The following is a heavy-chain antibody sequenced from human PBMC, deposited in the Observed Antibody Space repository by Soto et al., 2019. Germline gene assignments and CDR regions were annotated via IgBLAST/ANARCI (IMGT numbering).Heavy chain of an antibody. J-gene: IGHJ4*02. CDR2: ISGSGATT. D-gene: IGHD2-2*01. Sequence: EVQVLESGGGLVQPGGSLRLSCAASAGFTFSSFAMSWVRQAPGKGLEWVSTISGSGATTYYADSVKGRFTISRDKSKNTLYLQMNRLGAEDTAVYHCAKANGPSTSHCCASYWGQGSLVTVSS. CDR1: AGFTFSSFA. V-gene: IGHV3-23*01. CDR3: AKANGPSTSHCCASY.